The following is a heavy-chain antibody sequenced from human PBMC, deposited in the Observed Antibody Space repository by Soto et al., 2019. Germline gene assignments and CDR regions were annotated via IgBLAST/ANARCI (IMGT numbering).Heavy chain of an antibody. CDR1: GFTVSSYW. V-gene: IGHV3-7*01. CDR3: ARDSAATVCVY. D-gene: IGHD6-25*01. Sequence: VQLVESGGGLVQPGGSLRLSCAASGFTVSSYWMSWVRQAPGKGLAWVANIKQDGSEKYYVDSVKGRFTISRDNAKTSLYLQMNSLRAEDTAVYYCARDSAATVCVYWGQGTLVTVSS. CDR2: IKQDGSEK. J-gene: IGHJ4*02.